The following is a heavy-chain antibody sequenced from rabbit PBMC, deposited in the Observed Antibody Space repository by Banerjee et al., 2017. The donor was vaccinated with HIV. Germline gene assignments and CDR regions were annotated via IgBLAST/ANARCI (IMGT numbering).Heavy chain of an antibody. CDR1: GFSFSSSYW. D-gene: IGHD1-1*01. V-gene: IGHV1S45*01. Sequence: EESGGGLVQPEGSLTLTCTASGFSFSSSYWICWVRQASGKGLEWIACIYAGNSNTWFASWAKGRFAISKTSSTTVTLQMTSLTAADTATYFCARDDAGTSGYAFNLWGQGTLVTVS. CDR2: IYAGNSNT. CDR3: ARDDAGTSGYAFNL. J-gene: IGHJ4*01.